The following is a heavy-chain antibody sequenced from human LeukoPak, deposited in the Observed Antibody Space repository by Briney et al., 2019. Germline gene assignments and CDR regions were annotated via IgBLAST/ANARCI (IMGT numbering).Heavy chain of an antibody. CDR1: RGTFSSYA. CDR3: ARTLGVGYGSSTSCLNYYYYGMDV. Sequence: SVTVSCKASRGTFSSYAISWVRQPPGQGREWMGGINPIFGTANYAQKFQGRVTITADESTSTAYMELSSLRSEDTAVYYCARTLGVGYGSSTSCLNYYYYGMDVWGQGTTVTVSS. CDR2: INPIFGTA. J-gene: IGHJ6*02. D-gene: IGHD2-2*01. V-gene: IGHV1-69*13.